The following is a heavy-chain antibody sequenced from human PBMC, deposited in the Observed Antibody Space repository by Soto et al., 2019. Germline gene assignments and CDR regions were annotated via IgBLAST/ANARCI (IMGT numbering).Heavy chain of an antibody. D-gene: IGHD1-20*01. V-gene: IGHV3-30*18. CDR3: AKDATRGIIGTTLCYFDY. CDR1: GFTFSSYG. J-gene: IGHJ4*02. Sequence: GGSLRLSCAASGFTFSSYGMHWVRRAPGKGLEWVAVISHDGSHTYYADSVKGRFTISRDNAKNTMFVQMNSLRAEDTAVYYCAKDATRGIIGTTLCYFDYWGQGTLVTVSS. CDR2: ISHDGSHT.